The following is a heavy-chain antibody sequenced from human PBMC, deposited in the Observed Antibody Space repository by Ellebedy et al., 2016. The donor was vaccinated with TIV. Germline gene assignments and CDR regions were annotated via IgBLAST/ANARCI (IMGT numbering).Heavy chain of an antibody. CDR1: GFTVSSTY. CDR3: ARVSHFDGGMDV. V-gene: IGHV3-74*01. J-gene: IGHJ6*02. CDR2: INSDGSDK. Sequence: GESLKISCAASGFTVSSTYMNWVRQAPGKGLVWVSRINSDGSDKSYADSVKGQFTISRDNAKNTLYLQMHSLRAEDTAVYYCARVSHFDGGMDVWGQGTTVTVSS. D-gene: IGHD3-3*02.